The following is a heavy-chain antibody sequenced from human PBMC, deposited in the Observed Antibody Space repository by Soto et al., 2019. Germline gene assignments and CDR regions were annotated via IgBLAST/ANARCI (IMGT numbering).Heavy chain of an antibody. CDR3: ARIRGWGWLGANDD. V-gene: IGHV2-26*01. Sequence: QVTLKESGPVLVKPTETLTLTCTVSGFSLSNARMSVSWIRQPPGKALEWLAHIFSNDAKSYRASLKSRITISKDTSKSKGVLTMTNMDHVDTATYYCARIRGWGWLGANDDWGQGTLVTVSS. CDR2: IFSNDAK. CDR1: GFSLSNARMS. D-gene: IGHD3-10*01. J-gene: IGHJ4*02.